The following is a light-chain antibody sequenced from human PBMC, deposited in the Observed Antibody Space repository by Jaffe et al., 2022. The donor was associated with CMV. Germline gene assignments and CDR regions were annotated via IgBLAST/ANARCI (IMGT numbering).Light chain of an antibody. V-gene: IGKV1-5*03. Sequence: DIQMTQSPSTLSASVGDRVTITCRASQSISSWLAWYQQKPGKAPKLLIYKASSLESGVPSRFRGSGSGTDFTLTISSLQPDDFATYYCQQYDSYSYTFGQGTKLEIE. CDR2: KAS. J-gene: IGKJ2*01. CDR3: QQYDSYSYT. CDR1: QSISSW.